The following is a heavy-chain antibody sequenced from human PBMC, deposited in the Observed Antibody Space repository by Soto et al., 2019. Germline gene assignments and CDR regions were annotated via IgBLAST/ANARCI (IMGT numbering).Heavy chain of an antibody. V-gene: IGHV5-51*01. Sequence: PGESLKISCKGSGYSFTSYWIGWVRQMPGKGLEWMGIIYPGDSDTRYSPSFQGQVTISADKSISTAYLQWSSLKASDTAMYYCAVHGVRYDSSGGYFDYWGQGTLVTVSS. D-gene: IGHD3-22*01. CDR1: GYSFTSYW. CDR3: AVHGVRYDSSGGYFDY. J-gene: IGHJ4*02. CDR2: IYPGDSDT.